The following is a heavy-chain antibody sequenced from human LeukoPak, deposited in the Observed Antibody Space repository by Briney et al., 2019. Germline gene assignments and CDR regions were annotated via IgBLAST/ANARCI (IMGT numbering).Heavy chain of an antibody. V-gene: IGHV1-2*02. CDR3: ARDSQTVVPAAMNY. Sequence: ASVKVSCKASGYTFTGYYMHWVRQAPGQGLERMGWINPNSGGTNYAQKFQGRVTMTRDTSISTAYMELSRLRSDDTAMYYCARDSQTVVPAAMNYWGQGTLVTVSS. CDR1: GYTFTGYY. J-gene: IGHJ4*02. CDR2: INPNSGGT. D-gene: IGHD2-2*01.